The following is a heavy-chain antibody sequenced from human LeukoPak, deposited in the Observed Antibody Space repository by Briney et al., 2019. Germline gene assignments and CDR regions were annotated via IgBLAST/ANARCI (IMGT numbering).Heavy chain of an antibody. J-gene: IGHJ4*02. V-gene: IGHV3-66*01. CDR3: ARGPDYFDC. CDR2: IYSGGST. CDR1: GFSVSNNY. Sequence: AGGSLRLSRAASGFSVSNNYMDWVRQAPGKGLEWVSVIYSGGSTFYADSVKGRFTISRDNSKNTLYLQMNSLRAEDTAVYYCARGPDYFDCRGQGTLVTVSS.